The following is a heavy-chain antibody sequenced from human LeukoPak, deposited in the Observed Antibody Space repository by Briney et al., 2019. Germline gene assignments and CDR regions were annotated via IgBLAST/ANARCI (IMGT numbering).Heavy chain of an antibody. J-gene: IGHJ5*02. CDR2: INTSGGT. CDR1: GYTFTTYY. CDR3: ARGLGPPGKARWFDP. Sequence: ASVKVSCKASGYTFTTYYMHWVRQPPGQGLEWMGIINTSGGTTYTQKFQGRVTMTRDTSTSTVYMDLSSLRSEDTAEYYWARGLGPPGKARWFDPWGVGTLVTVSS. V-gene: IGHV1-46*01.